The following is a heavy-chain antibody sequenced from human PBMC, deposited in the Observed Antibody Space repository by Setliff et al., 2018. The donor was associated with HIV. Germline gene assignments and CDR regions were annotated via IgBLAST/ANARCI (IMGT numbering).Heavy chain of an antibody. CDR3: ARTVNDYGDYYFDY. J-gene: IGHJ4*02. V-gene: IGHV1-3*01. CDR2: INADNGDT. Sequence: GASVKVSCKASGYTFTRYAIHWLRQAPGQSLEWMGWINADNGDTKYSQKFQGRLTITRDTSANTVYMELSSLRSEDTAVYYCARTVNDYGDYYFDYWGQGTLVTVSS. D-gene: IGHD4-17*01. CDR1: GYTFTRYA.